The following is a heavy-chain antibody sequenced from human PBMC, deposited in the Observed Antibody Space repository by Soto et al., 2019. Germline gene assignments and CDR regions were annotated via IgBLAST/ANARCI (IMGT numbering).Heavy chain of an antibody. CDR3: ASQTDIVLVPPARFGYYYGMDV. Sequence: QLQLQESGPGLVKPSETLSLTCTVSGGSISSSSYYWGWIRQPPGKGLEWIGRIYYSGSTYYNPSLKSRVTISVDTSKNQFSLKLSSVTAADTAVYYCASQTDIVLVPPARFGYYYGMDVWGQGTTVTVSS. CDR1: GGSISSSSYY. CDR2: IYYSGST. J-gene: IGHJ6*02. D-gene: IGHD2-2*01. V-gene: IGHV4-39*01.